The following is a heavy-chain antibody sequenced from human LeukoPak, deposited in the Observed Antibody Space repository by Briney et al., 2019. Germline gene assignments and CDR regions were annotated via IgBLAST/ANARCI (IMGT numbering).Heavy chain of an antibody. CDR2: INGDGSST. V-gene: IGHV3-74*01. J-gene: IGHJ4*02. D-gene: IGHD6-13*01. Sequence: GSLRLSCAASGFTLSSYWMHWVRQAPGKGLVWVSRINGDGSSTNYTDSVKGRFTISRDNAKNMLHLQMNSLRAEDTAVYYCARAMAAAEDYWGQGTLVTVSS. CDR3: ARAMAAAEDY. CDR1: GFTLSSYW.